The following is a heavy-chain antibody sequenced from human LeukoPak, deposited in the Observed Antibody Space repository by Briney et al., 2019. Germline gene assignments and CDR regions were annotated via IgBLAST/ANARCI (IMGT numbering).Heavy chain of an antibody. D-gene: IGHD3-10*01. Sequence: SVKVSCKASGGTFSSYAISWVRQAPGQGLEWMGGIIPIFGTANYAQKFQGRVTITTDESTSTAYMELSSLRSEDTAVYYCVRVGRITMVRGVPPYYFDYWGQGTLVTVSS. CDR2: IIPIFGTA. CDR1: GGTFSSYA. V-gene: IGHV1-69*05. J-gene: IGHJ4*02. CDR3: VRVGRITMVRGVPPYYFDY.